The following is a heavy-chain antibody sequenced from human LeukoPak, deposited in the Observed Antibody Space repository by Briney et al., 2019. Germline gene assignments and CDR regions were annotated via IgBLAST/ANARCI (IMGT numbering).Heavy chain of an antibody. CDR1: GGSIGSYF. J-gene: IGHJ6*03. CDR3: ARGLGYMDV. Sequence: ASETLSLTCTISGGSIGSYFWSWIRQPPGEGLEWIGFIYYSGSTNYNPSFKSRVTISVDTSKNQFSLQFNSVTAADTAVYFCARGLGYMDVWGKGTTVTVSS. D-gene: IGHD5/OR15-5a*01. V-gene: IGHV4-59*01. CDR2: IYYSGST.